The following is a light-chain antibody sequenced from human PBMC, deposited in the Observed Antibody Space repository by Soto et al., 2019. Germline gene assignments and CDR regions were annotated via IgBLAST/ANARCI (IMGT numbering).Light chain of an antibody. V-gene: IGKV1-39*01. CDR2: EAS. J-gene: IGKJ1*01. CDR1: QSISSY. CDR3: QQSYSTPRT. Sequence: DIQMTQSPSSLSASVGDRVTITCRASQSISSYLNWYQQKPGKAPKLLIYEASSLQSGVPSRFSGSGSGTDFTLTISSLQPEDFATYYCQQSYSTPRTFGQGTKVEIK.